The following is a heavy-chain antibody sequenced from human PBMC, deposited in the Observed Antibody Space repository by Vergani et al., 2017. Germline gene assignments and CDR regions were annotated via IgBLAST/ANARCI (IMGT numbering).Heavy chain of an antibody. Sequence: EVQLLESGGDLVQPGGSLRLSCGASGFTFSSYSMNWVRQAPGSGLEWVASISGRSSYVNYAVSVKGRFTISRDNAKNSLFLQMNSLRAEDTAVYYCVREETFYDSVSDYLAGYFDHWGQGALVTVSS. J-gene: IGHJ4*02. V-gene: IGHV3-21*06. D-gene: IGHD3-3*01. CDR2: ISGRSSYV. CDR3: VREETFYDSVSDYLAGYFDH. CDR1: GFTFSSYS.